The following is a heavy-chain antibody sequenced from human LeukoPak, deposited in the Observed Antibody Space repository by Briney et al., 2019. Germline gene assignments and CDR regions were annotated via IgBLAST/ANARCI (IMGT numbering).Heavy chain of an antibody. Sequence: SETPSLTCTVSGGSISSGYYWGWIRQPPGKGLEWIGSIYHSGGTYYNPSLKSRVTISVDTSKNQFSLKLSSVTAADTAVYYCAREFDGAYWGQGTLVTVSS. CDR2: IYHSGGT. CDR3: AREFDGAY. J-gene: IGHJ4*02. CDR1: GGSISSGYY. V-gene: IGHV4-38-2*02. D-gene: IGHD3-10*01.